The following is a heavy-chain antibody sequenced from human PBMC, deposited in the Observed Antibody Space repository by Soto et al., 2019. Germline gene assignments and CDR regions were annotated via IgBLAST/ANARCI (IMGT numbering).Heavy chain of an antibody. CDR2: IYYSGST. Sequence: QVQLQESGPGLVKPSQNLSLTCTVSGGSISSGGYYWSWIRQHPGKGLEWIGYIYYSGSTYYNPSLKSRVTISVDTSKNQFSLKLSSVTAADTAVYYCARVYCSGGSCYEFDYCGQGTLVTVSS. D-gene: IGHD2-15*01. CDR3: ARVYCSGGSCYEFDY. J-gene: IGHJ4*02. V-gene: IGHV4-31*03. CDR1: GGSISSGGYY.